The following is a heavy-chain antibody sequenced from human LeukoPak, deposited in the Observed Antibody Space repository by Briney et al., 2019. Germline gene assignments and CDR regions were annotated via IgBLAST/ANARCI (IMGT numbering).Heavy chain of an antibody. D-gene: IGHD3-22*01. CDR2: INPQSGGT. J-gene: IGHJ4*02. Sequence: ASVKVSCKASGYTFTGYYMHWVRQAPGQGLEWMGWINPQSGGTNSAQKFQGRVTMTRDTSINTAYMELSRLTSDDTAVYYCARNHDSTGYPLITYWGQGTLVTVSS. V-gene: IGHV1-2*02. CDR3: ARNHDSTGYPLITY. CDR1: GYTFTGYY.